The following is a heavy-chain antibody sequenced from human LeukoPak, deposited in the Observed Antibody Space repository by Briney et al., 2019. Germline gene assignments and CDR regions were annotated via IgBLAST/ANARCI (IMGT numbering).Heavy chain of an antibody. D-gene: IGHD3-10*01. V-gene: IGHV3-30*04. Sequence: AGGSLRLSCAASEFTFSSYAMHWVRQAPGKGLEWVAIISYDGSNKYYADSVKGRFTISRDNSKNTLYLQMNSLRAEDTAVYYCARGTYYYGSGSYPHDYWGQGTLVTVSS. CDR3: ARGTYYYGSGSYPHDY. CDR1: EFTFSSYA. CDR2: ISYDGSNK. J-gene: IGHJ4*02.